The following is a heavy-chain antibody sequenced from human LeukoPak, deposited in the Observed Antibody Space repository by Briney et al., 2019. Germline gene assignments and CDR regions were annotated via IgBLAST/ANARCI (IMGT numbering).Heavy chain of an antibody. Sequence: ASVKVSCKASGYTFTGYYMHWVRQAPGQGLEWMGWINPNSGGTNYAQKFQGRVTMTRDTSISTAYMELSRLRSDDTAVYYCAMGAYYYDSSGYYHYWGQGTLVTVSS. D-gene: IGHD3-22*01. J-gene: IGHJ4*02. CDR2: INPNSGGT. CDR1: GYTFTGYY. V-gene: IGHV1-2*02. CDR3: AMGAYYYDSSGYYHY.